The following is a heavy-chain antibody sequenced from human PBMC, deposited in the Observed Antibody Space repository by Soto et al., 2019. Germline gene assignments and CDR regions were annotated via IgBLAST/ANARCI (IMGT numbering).Heavy chain of an antibody. V-gene: IGHV4-39*01. CDR1: GGSISSSSYY. J-gene: IGHJ4*02. Sequence: SETLSLTCTVSGGSISSSSYYWGWIRQPPGKGREWIGSIYYSGSTYYNPSLKSRVTISVDTSKNQFSLKLSSVTAADTAVYYCARTQYYYDSSGYTAAYYFDYWGQGTLVTVSS. D-gene: IGHD3-22*01. CDR3: ARTQYYYDSSGYTAAYYFDY. CDR2: IYYSGST.